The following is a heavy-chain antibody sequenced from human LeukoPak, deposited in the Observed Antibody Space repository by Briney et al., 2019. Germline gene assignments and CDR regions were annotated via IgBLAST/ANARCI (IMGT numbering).Heavy chain of an antibody. J-gene: IGHJ3*02. D-gene: IGHD6-19*01. CDR1: GFTFSSYS. CDR3: ARYSSGHDAFDI. V-gene: IGHV3-48*02. Sequence: PGGSLRLSCAASGFTFSSYSMNWVRQAPGKGLEWVSDISTSTSTIYYADSVKGRFTISRDNAKNSLYLQMNSLRDEDTAVYYCARYSSGHDAFDIWGQGTMVTVSS. CDR2: ISTSTSTI.